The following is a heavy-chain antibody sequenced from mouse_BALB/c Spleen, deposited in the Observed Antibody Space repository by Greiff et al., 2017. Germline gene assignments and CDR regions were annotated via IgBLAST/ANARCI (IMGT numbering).Heavy chain of an antibody. CDR3: ARGDGNYEAMDY. Sequence: DVKLVESGGGLVKPGGSLKLSCAASGFTFSDYYMYWVRQTPEKRLEWVATISDGGSYTYYPDSVKGRFTISRDNAKNNLYLQMSSLKSEDTAMYYCARGDGNYEAMDYWGQGTSVTVSS. J-gene: IGHJ4*01. CDR2: ISDGGSYT. CDR1: GFTFSDYY. V-gene: IGHV5-4*02. D-gene: IGHD2-1*01.